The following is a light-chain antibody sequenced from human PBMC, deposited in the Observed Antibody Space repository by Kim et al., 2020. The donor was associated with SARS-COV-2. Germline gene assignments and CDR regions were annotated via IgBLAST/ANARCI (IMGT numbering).Light chain of an antibody. J-gene: IGKJ4*01. CDR3: LQYDSYPFT. CDR1: QGITKH. CDR2: SAS. V-gene: IGKV1-16*02. Sequence: DIQMTQSPSSLSASVGDTVIITCRASQGITKHVAWFQQKPGKAPESLIYSASSLHSGVPSKFSGSGSGTDFTLTINSLEPEDFATYYCLQYDSYPFTLGGGTKVDIK.